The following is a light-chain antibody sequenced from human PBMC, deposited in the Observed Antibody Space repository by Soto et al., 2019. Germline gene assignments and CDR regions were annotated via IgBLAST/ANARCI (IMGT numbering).Light chain of an antibody. CDR3: AAWDDSLNGVV. J-gene: IGLJ2*01. CDR2: SDS. Sequence: QSVLTQPPSVSGTPGQGGTISCSGSSSNIGVNTVNWYQHLPGTAPKLLIYSDSQRPSGVPDRFSGSKSGSSASLAISGLQSADEADYYCAAWDDSLNGVVFGGGTKVTVL. V-gene: IGLV1-44*01. CDR1: SSNIGVNT.